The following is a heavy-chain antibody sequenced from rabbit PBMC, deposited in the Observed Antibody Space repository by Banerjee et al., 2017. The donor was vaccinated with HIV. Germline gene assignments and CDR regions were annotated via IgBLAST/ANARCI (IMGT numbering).Heavy chain of an antibody. Sequence: QEQLVESGGGLVTLGGSLKLSCKASGIDFSSYGISWVRQAPGKGLEWIACINTSSGNTVYATWAKGRFTISKTSWTTVTLQMTSLTAADTATYFCARDLTGAIGWNFNLWGPGTLVTVS. CDR2: INTSSGNT. V-gene: IGHV1S45*01. CDR1: GIDFSSYG. D-gene: IGHD7-1*01. CDR3: ARDLTGAIGWNFNL. J-gene: IGHJ4*01.